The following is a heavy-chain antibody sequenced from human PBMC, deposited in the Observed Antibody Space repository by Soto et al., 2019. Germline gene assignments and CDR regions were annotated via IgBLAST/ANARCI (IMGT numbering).Heavy chain of an antibody. J-gene: IGHJ4*02. Sequence: TCTVSGGSISSGDYYWSWIRQPPGKGLEWIGYIYYSGSTYYNPSLKSRVTISVDTSKNQFSLKLSSVTAADTAVYYCASSMITFGGVIVPSLWGQGTLVTVSS. D-gene: IGHD3-16*02. CDR3: ASSMITFGGVIVPSL. V-gene: IGHV4-30-4*01. CDR2: IYYSGST. CDR1: GGSISSGDYY.